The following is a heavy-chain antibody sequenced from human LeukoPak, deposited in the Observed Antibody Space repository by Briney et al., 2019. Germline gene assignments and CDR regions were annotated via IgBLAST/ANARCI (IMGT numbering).Heavy chain of an antibody. D-gene: IGHD2-2*01. CDR3: ARDRTYCGSADCYLYYFDY. CDR2: ISGSGGST. CDR1: GFTFSRYA. J-gene: IGHJ4*02. V-gene: IGHV3-23*01. Sequence: PGGSLRLSCAASGFTFSRYAMSWVRQAPGKGLERVSAISGSGGSTYYADSVRGRFTISRDNYKNTLYLQMSSLRAEDTAVYYCARDRTYCGSADCYLYYFDYWGQGTLVTVSS.